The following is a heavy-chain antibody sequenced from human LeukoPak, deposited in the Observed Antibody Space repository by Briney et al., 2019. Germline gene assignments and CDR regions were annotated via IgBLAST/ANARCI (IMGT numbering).Heavy chain of an antibody. CDR1: GGSISSYY. V-gene: IGHV4-59*08. D-gene: IGHD3-22*01. Sequence: PSETLSLTCTVSGGSISSYYWSWIRQPPGKGLEWIGYIYYSGSTNYNPSLKSRVTISVDTSKNQFSLKLSSVTAADTAVYYCARHPTTMIVVDWFDPWGQGTLVTVSS. J-gene: IGHJ5*02. CDR2: IYYSGST. CDR3: ARHPTTMIVVDWFDP.